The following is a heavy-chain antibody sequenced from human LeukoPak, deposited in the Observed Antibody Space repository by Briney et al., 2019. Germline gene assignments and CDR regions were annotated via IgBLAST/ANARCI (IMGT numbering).Heavy chain of an antibody. V-gene: IGHV3-23*01. CDR2: ISPSGGIT. CDR1: GFTFSSYS. CDR3: AKDDDWGRYKH. J-gene: IGHJ1*01. D-gene: IGHD3-16*01. Sequence: GGSLRLSCAASGFTFSSYSMNWVRQAPGKGLEWVSGISPSGGITYYTDPVKGRFTISRDNSKNTQSLQMNSLRAEDTTVYYCAKDDDWGRYKHWGQGTLVTVSS.